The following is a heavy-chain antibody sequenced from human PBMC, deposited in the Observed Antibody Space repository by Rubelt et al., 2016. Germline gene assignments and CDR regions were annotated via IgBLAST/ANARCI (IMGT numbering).Heavy chain of an antibody. V-gene: IGHV1-18*01. CDR3: ARGARRYSMDPRNAFDI. D-gene: IGHD4-11*01. CDR2: ISAYNGNP. J-gene: IGHJ3*02. CDR1: GYTFTSYG. Sequence: QVQLVQSGAEVKKPGASVKVSCKASGYTFTSYGISWVRQAPGQGLEWMGWISAYNGNPNDAQKLQGRVTMTTDTSTSTAYMERRSLRSDDTAVYYCARGARRYSMDPRNAFDIWGQGTMVTVSS.